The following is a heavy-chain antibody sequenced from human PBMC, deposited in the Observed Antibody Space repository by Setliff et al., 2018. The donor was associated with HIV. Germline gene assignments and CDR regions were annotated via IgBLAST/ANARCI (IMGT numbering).Heavy chain of an antibody. V-gene: IGHV1-45*02. CDR2: FTPFDDNT. J-gene: IGHJ3*01. Sequence: SVKVSCKASGYTFTDHYLHWVRQAPGQALEWMGWFTPFDDNTNYAQKYRGRISITRDRSMSTAYMDLSSLRSEDTGMYYCARASRANEAFDVWGQGTMVTVSS. CDR3: ARASRANEAFDV. CDR1: GYTFTDHY.